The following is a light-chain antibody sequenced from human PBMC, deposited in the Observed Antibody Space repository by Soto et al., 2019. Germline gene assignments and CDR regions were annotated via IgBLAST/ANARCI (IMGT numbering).Light chain of an antibody. Sequence: DIQMTQSPSTLSASVGDGVTITCRASQTISSSLAWYQQKPGKAPKLLIYKASTLQSGVPLTFSGSGSGADFTLTISSLQPDDFATYYCLQYNSYPLTFGGGTKVEIK. V-gene: IGKV1-5*03. CDR1: QTISSS. CDR2: KAS. J-gene: IGKJ4*01. CDR3: LQYNSYPLT.